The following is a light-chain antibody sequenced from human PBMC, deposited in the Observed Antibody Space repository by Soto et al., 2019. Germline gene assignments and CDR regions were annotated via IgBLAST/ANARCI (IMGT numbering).Light chain of an antibody. CDR3: QQYNDWFSIT. CDR2: DTS. J-gene: IGKJ5*01. CDR1: QSVSRK. V-gene: IGKV3-15*01. Sequence: EIVMTQSPATLSVSPGERAALSCRASQSVSRKLAWYRQRPGQAPRLVIYDTSTRANGVPGRFSGSGSGTELTLTISSLQSEDFGVYYCQQYNDWFSITFGQGTRLEIK.